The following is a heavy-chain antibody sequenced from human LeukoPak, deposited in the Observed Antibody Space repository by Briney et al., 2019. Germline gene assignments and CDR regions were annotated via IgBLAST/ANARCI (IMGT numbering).Heavy chain of an antibody. Sequence: GGSLRLSCTASGFTFSSYSMNWVRQAPGKGLEWLSYISWGSNVIYYADSVKGRLTISRDNSKNTLYLQMNSLRAEDTAVYYCARSFDYWGQGTLVTVSS. CDR2: ISWGSNVI. V-gene: IGHV3-48*01. CDR3: ARSFDY. J-gene: IGHJ4*02. CDR1: GFTFSSYS.